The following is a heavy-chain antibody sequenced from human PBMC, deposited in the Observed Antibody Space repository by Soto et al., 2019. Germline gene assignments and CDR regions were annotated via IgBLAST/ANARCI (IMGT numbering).Heavy chain of an antibody. V-gene: IGHV3-21*01. CDR2: VSSSSTFP. J-gene: IGHJ6*02. CDR3: ARGRPTGYSYYGMDV. D-gene: IGHD1-1*01. CDR1: GFTFNSYS. Sequence: PLRLSXPPSGFTFNSYSIDWLRQAAGNGPQLDSSVSSSSTFPYDADSVNGRFSIARVHAKNSMFLQMNSLRAEDTAVYVCARGRPTGYSYYGMDVWGQGTTVTVSS.